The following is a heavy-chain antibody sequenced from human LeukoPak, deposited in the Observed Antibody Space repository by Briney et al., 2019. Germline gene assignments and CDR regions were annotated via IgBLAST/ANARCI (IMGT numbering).Heavy chain of an antibody. CDR3: ARGLAARRRGYFDY. J-gene: IGHJ4*02. CDR2: IYYSGST. D-gene: IGHD6-6*01. Sequence: SETLSLTCTVSGGSISSSSYYWGWIRQPPGKGLEWIGSIYYSGSTYYNPSLKSRVTISVDTSKNLFSLKLSSVTAADTAVYYCARGLAARRRGYFDYWGQGTLVTVSS. V-gene: IGHV4-39*01. CDR1: GGSISSSSYY.